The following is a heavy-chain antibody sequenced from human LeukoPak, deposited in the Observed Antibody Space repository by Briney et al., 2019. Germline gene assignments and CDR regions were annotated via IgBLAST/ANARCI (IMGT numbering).Heavy chain of an antibody. CDR3: AKGAGLIASIGYPSSAY. J-gene: IGHJ4*01. D-gene: IGHD3-22*01. CDR1: GFTFDDYA. Sequence: GGSLRLSCTASGFTFDDYAMHWVRQAPGKGLEWVSGISWDGGIIGYADSVKGRFTISSDNSKNSLYLQMNSLRAEDMVLFYFAKGAGLIASIGYPSSAYWGHGTLVTVTS. V-gene: IGHV3-9*03. CDR2: ISWDGGII.